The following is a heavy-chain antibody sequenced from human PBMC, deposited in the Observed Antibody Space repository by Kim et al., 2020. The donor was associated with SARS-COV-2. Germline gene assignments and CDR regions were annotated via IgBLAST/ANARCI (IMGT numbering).Heavy chain of an antibody. V-gene: IGHV3-21*01. CDR3: AGGFQLPPPDY. D-gene: IGHD2-2*01. CDR2: ISSTKTYI. Sequence: GGSLRLSCAASGFIFSDYTINWVRQAPGKGLEWVSSISSTKTYIYYADSVKGRFTISRDNAKNSLYLQMNSLRVDDTAVYYCAGGFQLPPPDYWGQGTLVIVSS. J-gene: IGHJ4*02. CDR1: GFIFSDYT.